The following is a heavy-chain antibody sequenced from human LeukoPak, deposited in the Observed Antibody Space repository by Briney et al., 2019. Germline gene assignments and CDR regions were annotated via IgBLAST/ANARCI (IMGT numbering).Heavy chain of an antibody. J-gene: IGHJ5*02. CDR3: ARERGIAARGYNWFDP. Sequence: ASVKVSCKASGGTFSSYAISWVRQAPGQGLEWMGWISAYNGNTNYAQKLQGRVTMTTDTSTSTAYMELRSLRSDDTAVYYCARERGIAARGYNWFDPWGQGTLVTVSS. V-gene: IGHV1-18*01. CDR2: ISAYNGNT. D-gene: IGHD6-6*01. CDR1: GGTFSSYA.